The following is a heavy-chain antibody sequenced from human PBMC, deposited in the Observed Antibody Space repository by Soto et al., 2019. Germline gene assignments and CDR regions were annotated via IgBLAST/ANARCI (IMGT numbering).Heavy chain of an antibody. D-gene: IGHD3-10*01. Sequence: PGGSLRLSCAASGFTFSSYAMSWVRQAPGKGLEWVSAISGSGGSTYYADSVKGRFTISRDNSKNTLYLQMNSLRAEDTAVYYCAKEGGSGSYFRPPYYMDVWGKGTTVTVSS. J-gene: IGHJ6*03. CDR3: AKEGGSGSYFRPPYYMDV. CDR1: GFTFSSYA. CDR2: ISGSGGST. V-gene: IGHV3-23*01.